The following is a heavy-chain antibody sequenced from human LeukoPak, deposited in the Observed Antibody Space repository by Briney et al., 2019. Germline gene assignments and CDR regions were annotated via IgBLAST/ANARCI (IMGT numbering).Heavy chain of an antibody. CDR2: IWYDGSNK. D-gene: IGHD3-9*01. V-gene: IGHV3-33*01. Sequence: GGSLRLSCAASGFTFSSYGMHWVRQAPGKGLEWVAVIWYDGSNKYYADSVKGRFTISRDNSKNTLYLQMNSLRAEDTAVYYCARDGDLTPYYFDYWGQGTLVTVSS. CDR1: GFTFSSYG. J-gene: IGHJ4*02. CDR3: ARDGDLTPYYFDY.